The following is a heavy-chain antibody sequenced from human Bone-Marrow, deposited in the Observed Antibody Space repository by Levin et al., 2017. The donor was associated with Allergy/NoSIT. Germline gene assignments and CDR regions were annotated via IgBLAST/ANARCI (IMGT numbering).Heavy chain of an antibody. J-gene: IGHJ2*01. CDR2: IKNKGYGGTI. CDR3: TRLGWTHTLSGHYWYFDL. Sequence: SCSASGFSFGDYGMSWVRQAPGKGLEWVAFIKNKGYGGTIEYAASVKGRFTISRDDSKSIAYLQMNSLKTEDTAAYYCTRLGWTHTLSGHYWYFDLWGRGTLVTVSS. CDR1: GFSFGDYG. V-gene: IGHV3-49*04. D-gene: IGHD6-19*01.